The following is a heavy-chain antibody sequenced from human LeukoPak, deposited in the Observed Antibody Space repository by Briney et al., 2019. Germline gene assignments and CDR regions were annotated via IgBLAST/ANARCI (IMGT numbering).Heavy chain of an antibody. CDR2: INPNSGGT. Sequence: ASVKVSCKASGYTFTSYHMHWVRQAPGQGLEWMGWINPNSGGTNYAQKFQGRVTMTRDTSISTAYMELSRLRSDDTAVYYCARDTKSDYGDYVAAFDIWGQGTMVTVSS. D-gene: IGHD4-17*01. J-gene: IGHJ3*02. CDR3: ARDTKSDYGDYVAAFDI. CDR1: GYTFTSYH. V-gene: IGHV1-2*02.